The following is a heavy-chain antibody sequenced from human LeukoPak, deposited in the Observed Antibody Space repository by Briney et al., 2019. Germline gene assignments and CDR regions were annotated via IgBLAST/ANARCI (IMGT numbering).Heavy chain of an antibody. Sequence: KPGGSLRLSCAVSGFTFSDYYMIWIRQAPGKGLEWVSYIISSSSYTNYADSVKGRFTISRDNAKNSLYLQINSLRAEDTAVYYCARDISTYGSGSSQFDYWGQGTLVTVSS. CDR1: GFTFSDYY. V-gene: IGHV3-11*06. J-gene: IGHJ4*02. D-gene: IGHD3-10*01. CDR3: ARDISTYGSGSSQFDY. CDR2: IISSSSYT.